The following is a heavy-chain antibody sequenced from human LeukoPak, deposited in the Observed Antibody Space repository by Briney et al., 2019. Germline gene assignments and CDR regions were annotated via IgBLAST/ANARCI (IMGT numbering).Heavy chain of an antibody. CDR3: ARGPDEPYSGSYYIWPFVDY. J-gene: IGHJ4*02. CDR2: ISAYNGNT. CDR1: GYTFTSYG. Sequence: ASVKVSCKASGYTFTSYGISWVRQAPGQGLEWMGWISAYNGNTNYAQKLQGGVTMTTDTSTSTAYMELRSLRSDDTAVYYCARGPDEPYSGSYYIWPFVDYWGQGTLVTVSS. D-gene: IGHD1-26*01. V-gene: IGHV1-18*01.